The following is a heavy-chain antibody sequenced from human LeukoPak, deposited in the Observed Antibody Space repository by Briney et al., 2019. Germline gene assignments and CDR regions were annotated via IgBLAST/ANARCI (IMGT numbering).Heavy chain of an antibody. CDR1: GGSIRDYY. D-gene: IGHD4-17*01. Sequence: PSETLSVTCTVSGGSIRDYYRTWIRQPPGKGLEWIGNIFHSGSTNYNPSLKSRVTISVETSKNQFSLRLSSVTAADTAVYYCAGEGDYWHRLYHWRRGTLVTVSS. V-gene: IGHV4-59*01. J-gene: IGHJ5*02. CDR3: AGEGDYWHRLYH. CDR2: IFHSGST.